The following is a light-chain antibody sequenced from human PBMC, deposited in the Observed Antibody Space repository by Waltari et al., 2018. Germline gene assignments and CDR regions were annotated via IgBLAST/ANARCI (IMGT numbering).Light chain of an antibody. CDR2: SNN. J-gene: IGLJ2*01. CDR1: SSNIGSNT. V-gene: IGLV1-44*01. CDR3: AAWDDSLNGLVV. Sequence: QSVLTQPPSASGTPGQRVTIPCSGSSSNIGSNTVNWYQQLPGTAPTLLIYSNNQQPSGVPDRFSGAKSGTSASLAISGLQSEDEADYYCAAWDDSLNGLVVFGGGTKLTVL.